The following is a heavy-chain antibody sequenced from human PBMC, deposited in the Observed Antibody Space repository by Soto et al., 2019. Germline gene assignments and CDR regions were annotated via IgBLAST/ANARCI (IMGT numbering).Heavy chain of an antibody. CDR3: ARDMTAVTIYGMDV. D-gene: IGHD4-17*01. V-gene: IGHV3-30*01. Sequence: GGSLRLSCAASGFTFSDFAIHWGRQAPGKGLEWVAIISYDGSDKYYADSVKGRFTISRDKSKNTLYLQMNSLRPEDTAVYFCARDMTAVTIYGMDVWGQGTTVTVSS. CDR1: GFTFSDFA. CDR2: ISYDGSDK. J-gene: IGHJ6*02.